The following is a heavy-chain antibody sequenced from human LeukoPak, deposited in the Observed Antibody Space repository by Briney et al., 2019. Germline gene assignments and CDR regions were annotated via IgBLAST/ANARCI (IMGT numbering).Heavy chain of an antibody. CDR2: INPSGGST. D-gene: IGHD2-15*01. CDR1: GYTFTSYD. CDR3: ARAEYCSGGSCFVNPPDY. V-gene: IGHV1-46*01. Sequence: ASVRVSCKASGYTFTSYDINWVRQAPGQGLEWMGIINPSGGSTSYAQKFQGRVTMTRDTSTSTVYMELSSLRSEDTAVYYCARAEYCSGGSCFVNPPDYWGQGTLVTVSS. J-gene: IGHJ4*02.